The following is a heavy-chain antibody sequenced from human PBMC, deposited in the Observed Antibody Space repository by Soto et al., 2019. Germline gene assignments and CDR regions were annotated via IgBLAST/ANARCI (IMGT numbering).Heavy chain of an antibody. Sequence: SETLSLTCTVSGGSISSGNYYWSWIRQPPGKGLEWIGYIYYSGYTHYNPSLKSRITISVDTSKNQFSLKLSSVTAADTAVYYCVRSPYGSGTYYNVLWFDPWGQGALVTVSS. CDR2: IYYSGYT. CDR1: GGSISSGNYY. D-gene: IGHD3-10*01. CDR3: VRSPYGSGTYYNVLWFDP. J-gene: IGHJ5*02. V-gene: IGHV4-30-4*01.